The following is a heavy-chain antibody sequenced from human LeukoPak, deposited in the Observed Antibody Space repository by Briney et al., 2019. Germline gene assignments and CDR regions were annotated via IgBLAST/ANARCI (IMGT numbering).Heavy chain of an antibody. D-gene: IGHD3-9*01. J-gene: IGHJ4*02. CDR1: GYTFTTYY. CDR3: ARGSRPVYNLLTGKRYFDY. CDR2: INPSGGST. Sequence: EASVKVSCKASGYTFTTYYVHWVRQAPGQGLEWMGIINPSGGSTTYAQKFRGRLTMTRDMSTSTVYMELSSLRSEDTAVYYCARGSRPVYNLLTGKRYFDYWGQGTLLTVS. V-gene: IGHV1-46*01.